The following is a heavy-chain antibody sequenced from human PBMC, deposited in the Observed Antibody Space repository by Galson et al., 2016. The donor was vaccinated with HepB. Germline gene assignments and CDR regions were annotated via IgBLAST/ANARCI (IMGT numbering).Heavy chain of an antibody. CDR3: ARDWVIAVAGTDGLDI. J-gene: IGHJ3*02. D-gene: IGHD6-19*01. CDR2: VYLTGGT. Sequence: TLSLTCTVSGGSISSNNHYWSWVRQPAGKGLEWIGRVYLTGGTDYNPSLKSRLTLSVDTSKSQFTLRLRSVTAADTAVYYCARDWVIAVAGTDGLDIWGPGVMVAVSS. V-gene: IGHV4-61*02. CDR1: GGSISSNNHY.